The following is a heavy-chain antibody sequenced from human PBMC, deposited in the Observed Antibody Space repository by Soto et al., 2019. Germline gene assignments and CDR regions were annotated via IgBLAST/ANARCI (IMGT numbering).Heavy chain of an antibody. D-gene: IGHD6-13*01. CDR2: ISGSDGST. J-gene: IGHJ5*02. CDR1: GFSFSSYA. V-gene: IGHV3-23*01. Sequence: DVQLLESGGGLVEPGGSLRLSCVASGFSFSSYAMTWVRQAPGRGLEWVSVISGSDGSTYYADSVKGRFTISRDNSKNTLYLQMNSLRAEDTAVYYCAKDRERDAWYEDPWGQGTLVTVSS. CDR3: AKDRERDAWYEDP.